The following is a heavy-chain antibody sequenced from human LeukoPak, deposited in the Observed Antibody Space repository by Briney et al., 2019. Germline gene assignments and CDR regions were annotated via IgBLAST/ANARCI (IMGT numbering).Heavy chain of an antibody. CDR3: ARELAARQDLDY. CDR2: IKQDGSER. J-gene: IGHJ4*02. V-gene: IGHV3-7*01. CDR1: GFTFSRYW. Sequence: PGGSLRLSCAASGFTFSRYWMSWVRQAPGKGLEWVANIKQDGSERYYVDSVKGRFTISRDNAKNSLYLQMNSLRAEDTAVYYCARELAARQDLDYWGQGTLVTVSS. D-gene: IGHD6-6*01.